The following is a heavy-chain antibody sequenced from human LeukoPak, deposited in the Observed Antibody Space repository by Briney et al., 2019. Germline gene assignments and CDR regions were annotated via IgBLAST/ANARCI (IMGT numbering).Heavy chain of an antibody. J-gene: IGHJ5*02. CDR2: INPSGGST. D-gene: IGHD3-9*01. Sequence: ASVTVSCKASGYTFTSYYMHWVRQAPGQGLEWMGIINPSGGSTSYAQKFQGRVTMTRDTSTSTVYMELSSLRSEDTAVYYCARGAFYDILTGYRVSWFDPWGQGTLVTVSS. V-gene: IGHV1-46*01. CDR1: GYTFTSYY. CDR3: ARGAFYDILTGYRVSWFDP.